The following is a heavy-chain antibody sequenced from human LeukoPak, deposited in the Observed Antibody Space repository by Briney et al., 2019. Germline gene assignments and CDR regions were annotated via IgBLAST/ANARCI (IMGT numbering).Heavy chain of an antibody. CDR2: ISYDGSNK. D-gene: IGHD3-16*02. V-gene: IGHV3-30*18. J-gene: IGHJ3*02. CDR1: AFTFSSYG. Sequence: GGSLTLSCAASAFTFSSYGMHWVRHAPGKGLEWVAVISYDGSNKYYADSVKGPFTISRDNSKNTLYLQMNSLRAEDTAVSYRAKALRLVELSAYTPLRRDDAFDIWGQGTMVTVSS. CDR3: AKALRLVELSAYTPLRRDDAFDI.